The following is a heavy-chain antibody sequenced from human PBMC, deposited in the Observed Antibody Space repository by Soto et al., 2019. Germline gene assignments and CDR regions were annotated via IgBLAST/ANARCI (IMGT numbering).Heavy chain of an antibody. CDR3: ARVDVRIVGATTHYYYGMDV. CDR1: GGTFSSYA. Sequence: SVRVSCKASGGTFSSYAISWVRQAPGQGLEWMGGIIPIFGTANYAQKFQGRVTITADESTSTAYMELSSLRSEDTAVYYCARVDVRIVGATTHYYYGMDVWGQGTTVTVSS. D-gene: IGHD1-26*01. CDR2: IIPIFGTA. J-gene: IGHJ6*02. V-gene: IGHV1-69*01.